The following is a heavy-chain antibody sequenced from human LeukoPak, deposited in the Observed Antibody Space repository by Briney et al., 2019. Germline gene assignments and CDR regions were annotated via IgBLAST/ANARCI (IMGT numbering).Heavy chain of an antibody. V-gene: IGHV4-30-4*01. CDR2: IYYSGST. D-gene: IGHD1-26*01. Sequence: SETLSLTCTVSGGSISSGDYYWSWIRKPPGKGLEWIGYIYYSGSTYYNPSLKSRVTISVDTSKNQFSLKLSSVTAADTAVYYCAREGIVGATSFDYWGQGTLVTVSS. J-gene: IGHJ4*02. CDR3: AREGIVGATSFDY. CDR1: GGSISSGDYY.